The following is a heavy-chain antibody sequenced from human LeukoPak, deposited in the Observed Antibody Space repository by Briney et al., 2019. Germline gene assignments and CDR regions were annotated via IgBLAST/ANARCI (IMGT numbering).Heavy chain of an antibody. CDR1: GFTFSSYA. CDR2: IYSGGST. V-gene: IGHV3-53*01. CDR3: ARTIYSYGYMDYMDV. J-gene: IGHJ6*03. Sequence: GGSLRLSCAASGFTFSSYAMSWVRQAPGKGLEWVSVIYSGGSTYYADSVKGRFTISRDNSKNTLYLQMNSLRAEDTAVYYCARTIYSYGYMDYMDVWGKGTTVTVSS. D-gene: IGHD5-18*01.